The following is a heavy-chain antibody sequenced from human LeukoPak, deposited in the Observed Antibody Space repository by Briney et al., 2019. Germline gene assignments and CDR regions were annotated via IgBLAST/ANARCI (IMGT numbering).Heavy chain of an antibody. CDR2: IKQDGSEK. Sequence: GGSLRLSCAASGFTFSSYWMSWVRQAPGKGLEWVANIKQDGSEKYYVDSVKGRFTISRDNANNSLYLQMNSLRAEDTAVYYCARDRKWLVRLPFDYWGQGTLVTVSS. J-gene: IGHJ4*02. CDR1: GFTFSSYW. CDR3: ARDRKWLVRLPFDY. V-gene: IGHV3-7*01. D-gene: IGHD6-19*01.